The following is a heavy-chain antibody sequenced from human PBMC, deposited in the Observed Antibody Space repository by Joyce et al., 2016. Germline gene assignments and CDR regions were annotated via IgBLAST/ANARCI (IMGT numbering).Heavy chain of an antibody. J-gene: IGHJ4*02. CDR1: GGPFRGFF. CDR2: INNSGGT. Sequence: QVQLQQWGAGLLKPSETLSLTCAVSGGPFRGFFWTWVRQAPGKGLEWIGDINNSGGTNYNPSVKTRVTFSVDTSKNQFSLKLTSLSAADTAVYYCARSQWLAPLMYWGQGTPVTVSS. CDR3: ARSQWLAPLMY. D-gene: IGHD6-19*01. V-gene: IGHV4-34*01.